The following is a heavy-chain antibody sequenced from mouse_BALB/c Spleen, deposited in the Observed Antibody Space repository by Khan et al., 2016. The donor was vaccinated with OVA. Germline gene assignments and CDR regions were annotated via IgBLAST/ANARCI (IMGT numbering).Heavy chain of an antibody. D-gene: IGHD1-1*02. CDR2: IYPGSGST. J-gene: IGHJ3*01. CDR3: AKDYAPWFAY. V-gene: IGHV1-77*01. Sequence: QVQLQQSGPELVKPGASVKMSCKTAGYTFTDYVINWMKQRTGQGLEWIGEIYPGSGSTYYNEKFKDKATLTADKSSSTAYMQLSSQTSEDSADYFCAKDYAPWFAYCGQGTLVTVSA. CDR1: GYTFTDYV.